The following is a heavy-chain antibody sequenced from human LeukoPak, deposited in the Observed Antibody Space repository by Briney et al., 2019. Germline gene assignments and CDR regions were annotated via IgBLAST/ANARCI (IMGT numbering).Heavy chain of an antibody. CDR1: GVSITSYH. Sequence: SETLSLTCTVTGVSITSYHWSWIRQPPGKGLEWIGYISYSGSANYNPSLKSRATILLDTSKNQFSLRLTSVTPADTAVYYCARARYCSGGSCYNPLAHFDYWGQGTLVTVSS. D-gene: IGHD2-15*01. J-gene: IGHJ4*02. V-gene: IGHV4-59*01. CDR3: ARARYCSGGSCYNPLAHFDY. CDR2: ISYSGSA.